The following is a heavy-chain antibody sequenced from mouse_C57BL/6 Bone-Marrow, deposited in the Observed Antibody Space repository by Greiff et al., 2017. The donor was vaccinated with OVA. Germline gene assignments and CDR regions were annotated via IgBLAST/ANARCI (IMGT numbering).Heavy chain of an antibody. Sequence: QVQLQQPGAELVKPGASVKLSCKASGYTFTSYWMQWVKQRPGQGLEWIGEIDPSDSYTNYNQKFKGKATLTVDTSSSTAYMQLSSLTSEDSAVYDCARGGIYYGNLYYFDYWGQGTTLTVSS. V-gene: IGHV1-50*01. J-gene: IGHJ2*01. CDR3: ARGGIYYGNLYYFDY. CDR1: GYTFTSYW. D-gene: IGHD2-1*01. CDR2: IDPSDSYT.